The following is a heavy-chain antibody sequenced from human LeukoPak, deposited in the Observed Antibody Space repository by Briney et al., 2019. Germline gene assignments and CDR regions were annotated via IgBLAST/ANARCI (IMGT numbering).Heavy chain of an antibody. CDR2: INHSGST. Sequence: SETLSLTCAVYGGSFSGYYWSWIRQPPGKGLEGIGEINHSGSTNYNPSLKSRVTISVDTSQNQFSLKLSSVTAADTAVYYCARGIAATTHFDYWGQGTLVTVSS. CDR1: GGSFSGYY. D-gene: IGHD5-12*01. CDR3: ARGIAATTHFDY. J-gene: IGHJ4*02. V-gene: IGHV4-34*01.